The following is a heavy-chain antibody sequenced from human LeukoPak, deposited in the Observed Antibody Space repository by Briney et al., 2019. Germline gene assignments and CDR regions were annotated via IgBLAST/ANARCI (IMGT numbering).Heavy chain of an antibody. CDR3: ARRYGDYVGSFEY. CDR2: ISSGSSTI. V-gene: IGHV3-48*04. J-gene: IGHJ4*02. D-gene: IGHD4-17*01. Sequence: GGSLRLSCAASGFTFSSCSMNWVRQAPGKGLEWVSYISSGSSTIYYADSVKGRFTISRDNAKNSLYLQMNSLRAEDTAVYYCARRYGDYVGSFEYWGQGTLVTVSS. CDR1: GFTFSSCS.